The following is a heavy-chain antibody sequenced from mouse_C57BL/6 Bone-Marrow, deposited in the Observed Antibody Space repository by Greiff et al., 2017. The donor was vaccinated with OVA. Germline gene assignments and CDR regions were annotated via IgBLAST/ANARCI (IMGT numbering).Heavy chain of an antibody. V-gene: IGHV1-69*01. Sequence: QVQLQQPGAELVMPGASVKLSCKASGYTFTSYWMHWVKQRPGQGLEWIGEIDPSDSYTNYNQKFKGKSTLTVDKSSSTAYMQLSSLTSEDSAVYYCAREAYYYGSSDRFDYWGQGTTLTVSS. D-gene: IGHD1-1*01. CDR3: AREAYYYGSSDRFDY. J-gene: IGHJ2*01. CDR1: GYTFTSYW. CDR2: IDPSDSYT.